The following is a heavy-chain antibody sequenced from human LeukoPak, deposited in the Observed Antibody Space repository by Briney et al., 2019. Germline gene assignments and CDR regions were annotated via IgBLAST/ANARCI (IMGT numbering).Heavy chain of an antibody. J-gene: IGHJ4*02. Sequence: PSQTLSLTCTVSGRSISSGDYYWTWTRQPPGKGLEWTEYIYHSESNYYNPSLKSRVIISVDTSKNQFSLQLSSVTAADTAVYYCAREKWESYYENFDYGGQGTLVTVS. CDR3: AREKWESYYENFDY. D-gene: IGHD3-10*01. V-gene: IGHV4-30-4*01. CDR1: GRSISSGDYY. CDR2: IYHSESN.